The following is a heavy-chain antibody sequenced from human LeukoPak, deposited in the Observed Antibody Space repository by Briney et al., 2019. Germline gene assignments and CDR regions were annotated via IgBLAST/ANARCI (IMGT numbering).Heavy chain of an antibody. D-gene: IGHD4-23*01. Sequence: GASVKVSCKASGYTFTSYAINWVRQATGQGLEWMGWMNPNSGNTGYAQKFQGRVTITRNTSISTAYMELSSLRSEDTAVYYCARDQAVVTGNDAFDIWGQGTMVTVSS. CDR1: GYTFTSYA. V-gene: IGHV1-8*03. J-gene: IGHJ3*02. CDR3: ARDQAVVTGNDAFDI. CDR2: MNPNSGNT.